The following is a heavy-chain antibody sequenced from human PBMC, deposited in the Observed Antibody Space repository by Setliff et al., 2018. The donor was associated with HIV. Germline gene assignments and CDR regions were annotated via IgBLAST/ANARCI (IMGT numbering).Heavy chain of an antibody. CDR2: IYYSGTT. V-gene: IGHV4-39*01. Sequence: SETLSLTCTVSGGSISSRTYYWGCIRQPPGKGLEWIGSIYYSGTTYYDPSLKSRVTISIDTSKNQFSLNLSSVTAADTAIYYRARQTWEYYDTLTGYYKVLNWFDPWGQGTLVTVSS. J-gene: IGHJ5*02. D-gene: IGHD3-9*01. CDR1: GGSISSRTYY. CDR3: ARQTWEYYDTLTGYYKVLNWFDP.